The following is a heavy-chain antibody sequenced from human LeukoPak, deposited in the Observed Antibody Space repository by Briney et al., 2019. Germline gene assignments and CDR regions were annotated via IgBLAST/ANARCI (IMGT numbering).Heavy chain of an antibody. CDR3: ARATVIGNAPVPGYMDV. Sequence: PGGSLRLSCAASGFTFSTYDMHWVRQVSGKGLEWVSSIGTIGDTFYPGSVKGRFTISRENAKNSLYLQMNGPRAGDTAVYYCARATVIGNAPVPGYMDVWGKGTTVTVSS. V-gene: IGHV3-13*01. D-gene: IGHD2-21*01. J-gene: IGHJ6*03. CDR2: IGTIGDT. CDR1: GFTFSTYD.